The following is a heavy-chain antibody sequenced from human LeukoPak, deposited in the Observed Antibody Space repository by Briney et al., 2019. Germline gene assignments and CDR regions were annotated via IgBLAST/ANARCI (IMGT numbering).Heavy chain of an antibody. D-gene: IGHD2/OR15-2a*01. CDR3: VRRGYYSGASNI. CDR1: GGSIITSDYY. J-gene: IGHJ3*02. CDR2: IYYNGNT. Sequence: PSETLSLTCNVSGGSIITSDYYWGRIPQPPGKGLDWIGTIYYNGNTYYSPSLKSRITISTDTSKNQFFLKLSSVTAADTAVYYCVRRGYYSGASNIWGQGTMVTVSS. V-gene: IGHV4-39*01.